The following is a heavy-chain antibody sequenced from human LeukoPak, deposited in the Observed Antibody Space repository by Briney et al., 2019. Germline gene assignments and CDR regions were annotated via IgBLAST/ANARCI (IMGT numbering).Heavy chain of an antibody. D-gene: IGHD3-10*01. V-gene: IGHV4-59*01. CDR3: ARRGFGENFDY. CDR2: IYYSGST. Sequence: SETLSLTCTVSGGSISSNYWSWVRQPPGKGLEWIGYIYYSGSTNYNTSLKSRVTISVDTSKNQFSLKLSSVTAADTAVYYCARRGFGENFDYWGQGTLVTVSS. CDR1: GGSISSNY. J-gene: IGHJ4*02.